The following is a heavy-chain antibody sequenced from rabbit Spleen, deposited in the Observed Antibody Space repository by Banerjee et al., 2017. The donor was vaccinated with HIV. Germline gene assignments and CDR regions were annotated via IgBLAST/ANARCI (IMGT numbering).Heavy chain of an antibody. J-gene: IGHJ6*01. CDR2: IDTSDGDT. CDR1: GIDFSSGYD. D-gene: IGHD8-1*01. Sequence: QEQLEESGGDLVKPGGTLTLTCKASGIDFSSGYDMCWVRQAPGKGLEWIACIDTSDGDTDYANWPKGRFTISKTSSTTVTLQMTSLTVADTATYFCARDTGSSFSSYGMDLWGPGTLVTVS. V-gene: IGHV1S45*01. CDR3: ARDTGSSFSSYGMDL.